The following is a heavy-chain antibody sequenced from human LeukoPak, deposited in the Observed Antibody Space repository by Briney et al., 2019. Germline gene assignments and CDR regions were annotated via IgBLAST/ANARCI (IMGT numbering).Heavy chain of an antibody. CDR3: ARGVAAPGTGGLSRFDP. CDR1: GGSVSSGSYC. D-gene: IGHD6-13*01. J-gene: IGHJ5*02. Sequence: PSETLSLTCTVSGGSVSSGSYCWRWIRQPPGKGLEWIGYIYSSGSTNYHPSLESRVTISLDTYKNQFSLKLSFVTAADTAVYYCARGVAAPGTGGLSRFDPWGQGTLVTVSS. V-gene: IGHV4-61*01. CDR2: IYSSGST.